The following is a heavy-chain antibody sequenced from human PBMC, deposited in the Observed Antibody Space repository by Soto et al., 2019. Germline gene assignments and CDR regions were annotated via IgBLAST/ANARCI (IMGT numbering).Heavy chain of an antibody. D-gene: IGHD3-16*01. J-gene: IGHJ6*02. Sequence: QVQLVQSGDEVKKPGASVKVSCKASGYIFVNYGIAWVRQAPGQGLEWMGWISPYNGNTHYATKVQGSLTMTTDTSPSTAYMDLGSLTSDDTAVYYWAMVDNYVTPTPQDVWGQGTTVTVSS. V-gene: IGHV1-18*01. CDR1: GYIFVNYG. CDR3: AMVDNYVTPTPQDV. CDR2: ISPYNGNT.